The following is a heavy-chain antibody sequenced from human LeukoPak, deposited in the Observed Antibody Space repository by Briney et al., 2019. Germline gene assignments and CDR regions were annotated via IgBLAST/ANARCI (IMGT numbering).Heavy chain of an antibody. V-gene: IGHV1-46*01. Sequence: ASLKVSCKTSGFSFTNHYIHWLRQAPGQGLEWMGIIEYSGSNTNYQQKFQGRVTMTKDTSTSTVYMELSSLTSEDTAVYYCARNFLSFRYIFDYWGQGTLVTVSS. CDR2: IEYSGSNT. D-gene: IGHD3-16*02. J-gene: IGHJ4*02. CDR3: ARNFLSFRYIFDY. CDR1: GFSFTNHY.